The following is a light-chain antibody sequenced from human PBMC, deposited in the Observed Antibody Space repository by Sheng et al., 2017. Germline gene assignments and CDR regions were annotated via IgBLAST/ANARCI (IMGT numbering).Light chain of an antibody. V-gene: IGKV3-15*01. CDR2: RAS. Sequence: EIVMMQSPVILSVSPGERATLFCRASQSINSDLAWYQHKPGQAPRLLIYRASTRATGIPARFSGSGSGTEFALTISSLQSEDFAVYYCQQYNKWPPSYTFGQGTKLEI. CDR3: QQYNKWPPSYT. CDR1: QSINSD. J-gene: IGKJ2*01.